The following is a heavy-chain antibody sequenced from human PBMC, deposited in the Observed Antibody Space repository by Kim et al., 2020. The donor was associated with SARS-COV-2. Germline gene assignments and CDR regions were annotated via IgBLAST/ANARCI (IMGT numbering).Heavy chain of an antibody. CDR2: IWYDGSNK. Sequence: GGSLRLSCAASGFTFSSYGMHWVRQAPGKGLEWVAVIWYDGSNKYYADSVKGRFTISRDNSKNTLYLQMNSLRAEDTAVYYCAKDFLFKGSGYDYLLDYWGQGTLVTVSS. V-gene: IGHV3-33*06. D-gene: IGHD5-12*01. CDR3: AKDFLFKGSGYDYLLDY. J-gene: IGHJ4*02. CDR1: GFTFSSYG.